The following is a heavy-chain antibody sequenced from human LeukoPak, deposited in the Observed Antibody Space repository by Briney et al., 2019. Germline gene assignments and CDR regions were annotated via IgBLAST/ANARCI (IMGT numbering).Heavy chain of an antibody. D-gene: IGHD6-13*01. J-gene: IGHJ4*02. CDR2: IYYNGST. CDR3: ARHGSGWFYFDY. Sequence: PSETLSLTCTVSGGSISSYYWSWVRQPPGKGLEWIGYIYYNGSTNYNPSLKSRVTISVDTSQDHFSLKLSSVTAADTAVFYCARHGSGWFYFDYWGQGTLVTVSS. V-gene: IGHV4-59*08. CDR1: GGSISSYY.